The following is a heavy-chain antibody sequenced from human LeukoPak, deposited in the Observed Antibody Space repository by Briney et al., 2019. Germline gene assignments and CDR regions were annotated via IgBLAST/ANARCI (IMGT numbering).Heavy chain of an antibody. CDR1: GYTFTSYG. J-gene: IGHJ4*02. CDR2: ISAYNGNT. D-gene: IGHD4-23*01. CDR3: ARDLYSGDYGGNSEPIFDY. V-gene: IGHV1-18*01. Sequence: ASVKVSCKASGYTFTSYGISWVRQAPGQGLEWMGWISAYNGNTNYAQKLQGRVTMTTDTSTSTAYMELRSLRSDDTAVYYCARDLYSGDYGGNSEPIFDYWGQGTLVTVSS.